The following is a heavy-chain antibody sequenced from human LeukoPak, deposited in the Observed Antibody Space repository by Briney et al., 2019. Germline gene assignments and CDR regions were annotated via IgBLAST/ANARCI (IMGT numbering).Heavy chain of an antibody. Sequence: GGSLRLSCAASGFTFSTYAMHWVRQAPGKGLEWVAVISYDGNKKYYADSVKGRFTISRDNSKNTLYLQMISLRAEDTVVYYCARDQGGDGGFDYWGQGILVTVSS. V-gene: IGHV3-30*04. J-gene: IGHJ4*02. CDR1: GFTFSTYA. D-gene: IGHD2-21*01. CDR3: ARDQGGDGGFDY. CDR2: ISYDGNKK.